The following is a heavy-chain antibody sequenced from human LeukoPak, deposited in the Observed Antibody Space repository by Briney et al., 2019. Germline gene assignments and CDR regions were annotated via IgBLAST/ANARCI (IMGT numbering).Heavy chain of an antibody. J-gene: IGHJ4*02. V-gene: IGHV3-21*05. CDR2: ISSSSIT. Sequence: GSLRLSCXASGFTFSNYGMNWVRQAPGKGLEGVSHISSSSITHYSDSMKGRFTISRDNAKNSLYLQMNSLRAEDTAVYYCGGDSSGYYDYRGQGILVTVSS. D-gene: IGHD3-22*01. CDR1: GFTFSNYG. CDR3: GGDSSGYYDY.